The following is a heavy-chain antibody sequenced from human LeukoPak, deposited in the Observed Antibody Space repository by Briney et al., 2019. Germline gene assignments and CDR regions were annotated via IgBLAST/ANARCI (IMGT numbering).Heavy chain of an antibody. J-gene: IGHJ5*02. Sequence: GESLKISCKGSGYSFTSYWIGWVRQMPVKGLEWMGIIYPGDSDTRYSPSFQGQVTISADKSISTAYLQWSSLKASDTAMYYCARHYADYYDSSGYYLGWFDPWGQGTLVTVSS. D-gene: IGHD3-22*01. CDR1: GYSFTSYW. CDR2: IYPGDSDT. CDR3: ARHYADYYDSSGYYLGWFDP. V-gene: IGHV5-51*01.